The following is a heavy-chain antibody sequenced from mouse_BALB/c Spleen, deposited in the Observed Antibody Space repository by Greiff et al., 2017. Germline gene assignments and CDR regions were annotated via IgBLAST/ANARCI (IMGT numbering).Heavy chain of an antibody. Sequence: VMLVESGPGLVAPSQSLSITCTVSGFSLTSYGVHWVRQPPGKGLEWLGVIWAGGSTNYNSALMSRLSISKDNSKSQVFLKMNSLQTDDTAMYYCARDGHYRPPYAMDYWGQGTSVTVSS. CDR3: ARDGHYRPPYAMDY. V-gene: IGHV2-9*02. CDR1: GFSLTSYG. D-gene: IGHD2-14*01. CDR2: IWAGGST. J-gene: IGHJ4*01.